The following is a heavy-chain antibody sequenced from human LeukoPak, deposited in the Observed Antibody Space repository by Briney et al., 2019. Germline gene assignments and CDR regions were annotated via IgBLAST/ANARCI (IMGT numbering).Heavy chain of an antibody. V-gene: IGHV1-2*02. Sequence: ASVKVSCKASGYTFTGYYMHWVRQAPGQGLEWMGWINPNSGGTNYAQKFQGRVTMTRDTSISTACMELSRLRSDDTAVYYCARDSVSGWYLPPTYYFDYWGQGTLVTVSS. J-gene: IGHJ4*02. CDR1: GYTFTGYY. CDR3: ARDSVSGWYLPPTYYFDY. D-gene: IGHD6-19*01. CDR2: INPNSGGT.